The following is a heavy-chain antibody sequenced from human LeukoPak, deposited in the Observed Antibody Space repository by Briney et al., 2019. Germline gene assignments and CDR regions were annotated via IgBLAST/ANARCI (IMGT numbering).Heavy chain of an antibody. D-gene: IGHD4-11*01. Sequence: SETLSHTCTFSGGSISTYYWSRIRQPPGKGLEWIGYIYYSGSTNYNPSLKSRVTISLNTSKNQFSLRLRSVTAADTAVYYCARRVAVGNYFDPWGQGTLVTVSS. CDR3: ARRVAVGNYFDP. J-gene: IGHJ5*02. V-gene: IGHV4-59*08. CDR2: IYYSGST. CDR1: GGSISTYY.